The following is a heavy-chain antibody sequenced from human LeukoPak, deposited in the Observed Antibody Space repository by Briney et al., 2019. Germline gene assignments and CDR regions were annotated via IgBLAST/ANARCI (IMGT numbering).Heavy chain of an antibody. CDR1: GFTFSSYV. D-gene: IGHD6-13*01. CDR3: AKSYASAGMVY. CDR2: ISGGGSYT. V-gene: IGHV3-23*01. Sequence: GGSLRLSCAASGFTFSSYVMNWVRQAPGKGLEWVSGISGGGSYTYYADSVKGRFTISGDNSKNTLYLQVNSLRVEDTAIYYCAKSYASAGMVYWGQGTLVTVSS. J-gene: IGHJ4*02.